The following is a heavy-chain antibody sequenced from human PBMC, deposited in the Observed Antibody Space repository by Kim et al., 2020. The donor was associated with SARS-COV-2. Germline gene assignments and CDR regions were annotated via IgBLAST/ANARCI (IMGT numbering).Heavy chain of an antibody. CDR2: IAGSDGTT. Sequence: GGSLRLSCTTPGFTFTGHAMSWVRQAPGKGLEWVSRIAGSDGTTYYVDFVKGRFSISRDDSKNTLYLQMSALRADDTAAYYCLKGGWGWIWDYWGQGT. CDR3: LKGGWGWIWDY. J-gene: IGHJ4*02. D-gene: IGHD2-21*01. CDR1: GFTFTGHA. V-gene: IGHV3-23*01.